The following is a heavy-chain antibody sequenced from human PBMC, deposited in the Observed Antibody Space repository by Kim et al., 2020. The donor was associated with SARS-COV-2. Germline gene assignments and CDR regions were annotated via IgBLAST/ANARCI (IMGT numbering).Heavy chain of an antibody. Sequence: YYAESVGGRFTVSRDNSKNTVYLQMNTLRDEDSSVYYCVIIRGYTSGSFDYWGQGILVTVSS. D-gene: IGHD5-18*01. V-gene: IGHV3-64D*06. J-gene: IGHJ4*02. CDR3: VIIRGYTSGSFDY.